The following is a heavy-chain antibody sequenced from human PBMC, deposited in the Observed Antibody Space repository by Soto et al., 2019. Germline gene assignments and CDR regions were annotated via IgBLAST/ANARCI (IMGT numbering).Heavy chain of an antibody. V-gene: IGHV1-18*01. Sequence: ASVKVSCKASGYPFTKYGINWVRQAPGQGLEWMGWISGHSGGTKYGPKFRDRITMVTDTSSKTAYMELSGLNSDDTAVYYCATPTPLRGAMITNINFDFWGQGTPVTVSS. D-gene: IGHD3-10*01. J-gene: IGHJ4*02. CDR3: ATPTPLRGAMITNINFDF. CDR2: ISGHSGGT. CDR1: GYPFTKYG.